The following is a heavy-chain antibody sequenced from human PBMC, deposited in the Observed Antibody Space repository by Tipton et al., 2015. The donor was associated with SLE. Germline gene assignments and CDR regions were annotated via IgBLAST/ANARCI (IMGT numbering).Heavy chain of an antibody. CDR1: GDSIRSGGHY. CDR2: IYYTGTT. J-gene: IGHJ3*02. CDR3: ARTIVGGVNAFDI. Sequence: TLSLTCTVSGDSIRSGGHYWNWIRPFPGKGLEWGGNIYYTGTTFYNPSLVSRLAISVDTSKHQFSLRLTSVTAADTAVYFCARTIVGGVNAFDIWGQGTMVTVSS. V-gene: IGHV4-31*03. D-gene: IGHD2-8*02.